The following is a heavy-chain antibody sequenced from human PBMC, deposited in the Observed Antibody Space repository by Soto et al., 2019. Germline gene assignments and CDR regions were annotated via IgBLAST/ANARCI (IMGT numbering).Heavy chain of an antibody. CDR3: ARDHRPYDWGVPTFDY. V-gene: IGHV6-1*01. CDR2: TYYRSKWYN. D-gene: IGHD3-9*01. J-gene: IGHJ4*02. CDR1: VDSVSSNSAA. Sequence: QVQLQQSGPGLVKPSQTLSLTCAISVDSVSSNSAAWNWIRQSPSRGREWLGGTYYRSKWYNDYAVSVKSRITTNPDTSKNQLSLPLNYVTPEDTAVYYCARDHRPYDWGVPTFDYWGQGTLVTVSS.